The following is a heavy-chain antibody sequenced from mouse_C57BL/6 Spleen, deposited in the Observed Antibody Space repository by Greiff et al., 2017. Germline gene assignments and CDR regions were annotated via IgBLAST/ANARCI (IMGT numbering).Heavy chain of an antibody. J-gene: IGHJ4*01. Sequence: QVQLQQPGAELVKPGASVKLSCKASGYTFTSYWMHWVKQRPGQGLEWIGEIDPSDSSTNYNQKFKGKSTLTVDKSSSTAYMQLSSLTSEDAAVYYCAHGNYYAMDYWGQGTSVTVSS. CDR2: IDPSDSST. CDR3: AHGNYYAMDY. V-gene: IGHV1-69*01. CDR1: GYTFTSYW. D-gene: IGHD2-1*01.